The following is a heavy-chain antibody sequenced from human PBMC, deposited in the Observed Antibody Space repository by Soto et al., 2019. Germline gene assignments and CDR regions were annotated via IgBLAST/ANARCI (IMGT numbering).Heavy chain of an antibody. CDR1: GGTFSSYA. J-gene: IGHJ6*02. CDR3: ARDISSGYYGYYGMDV. Sequence: SVKVSCKASGGTFSSYAISWVRQAPGQGLEWMGGIIPIFGTANYAQKFQGRVTITADESTSTAYMELSSLRSEDTAVYYCARDISSGYYGYYGMDVWGQGTAVTVSS. CDR2: IIPIFGTA. V-gene: IGHV1-69*13. D-gene: IGHD3-22*01.